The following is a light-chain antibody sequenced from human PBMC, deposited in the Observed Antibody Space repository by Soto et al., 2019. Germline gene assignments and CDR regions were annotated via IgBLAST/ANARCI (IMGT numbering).Light chain of an antibody. J-gene: IGKJ4*01. Sequence: EIQMTQSPASLSASAGDRVTITCRASQSVNSYLNWYQHKLGKAPKLLIYAASSLQSGVPSRFSGTESGTDFTLTISSLQPEDFATYYCQQGYSSPRTFGGGTKVDIK. CDR1: QSVNSY. V-gene: IGKV1-39*01. CDR2: AAS. CDR3: QQGYSSPRT.